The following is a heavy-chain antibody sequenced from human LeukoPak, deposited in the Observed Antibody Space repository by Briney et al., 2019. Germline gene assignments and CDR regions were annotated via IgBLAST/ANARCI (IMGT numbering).Heavy chain of an antibody. J-gene: IGHJ4*02. CDR2: IYYSGST. CDR3: ARGRYYGSGSNDPYYFDY. V-gene: IGHV4-31*03. CDR1: GDSISSGGYY. D-gene: IGHD3-10*01. Sequence: PSETLSLTCTVSGDSISSGGYYWSWIRQHPGKGLEWIGYIYYSGSTYYNPSLKSRVTISVDTSKNQFSLKLSSVTAADTAVYYCARGRYYGSGSNDPYYFDYWGQGTLVTVSS.